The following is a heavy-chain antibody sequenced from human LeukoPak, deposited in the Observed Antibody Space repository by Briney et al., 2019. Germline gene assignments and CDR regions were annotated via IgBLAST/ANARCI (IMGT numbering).Heavy chain of an antibody. CDR2: IYHSGST. D-gene: IGHD3-10*01. CDR1: GGSISSSNW. J-gene: IGHJ4*02. Sequence: SETLSLTCAVSGGSISSSNWWSWVRQPPGKGLEWIGEIYHSGSTNYNPSLKSRVTISVDTSKNQFSLKLSSVTAADTAVYYCAREGYGRFGELLLFDYWGQGTLVTVSS. CDR3: AREGYGRFGELLLFDY. V-gene: IGHV4-4*02.